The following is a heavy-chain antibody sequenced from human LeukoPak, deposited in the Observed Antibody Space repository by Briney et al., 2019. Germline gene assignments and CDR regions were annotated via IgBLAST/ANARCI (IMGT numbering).Heavy chain of an antibody. J-gene: IGHJ4*02. Sequence: GGSLRLSCTASGFPFSSYGMHWVRQAPGKGLVWVTVIWPDGSTKYYADSVKGRFTVSRDNPKNTLYLQMNSLRAEDTAVYYCARHNNAYDWDYWGQGTLVTVSS. D-gene: IGHD5-12*01. V-gene: IGHV3-33*01. CDR1: GFPFSSYG. CDR2: IWPDGSTK. CDR3: ARHNNAYDWDY.